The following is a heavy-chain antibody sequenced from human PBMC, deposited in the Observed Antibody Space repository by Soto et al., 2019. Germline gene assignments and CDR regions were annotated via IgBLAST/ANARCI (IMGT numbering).Heavy chain of an antibody. V-gene: IGHV2-5*02. CDR3: AHTMPPRPADY. CDR1: GFSLTTSGVG. CDR2: IYWDDDK. J-gene: IGHJ4*02. D-gene: IGHD2-2*01. Sequence: QITLKESGPTLVKPTQTLTLTCTFSGFSLTTSGVGVGWIRQPPGKALEWLALIYWDDDKRYSPSLKSRLTIAMDTSKNRLALTMTNMHPVDTATYSCAHTMPPRPADYWGQGTRFTVSS.